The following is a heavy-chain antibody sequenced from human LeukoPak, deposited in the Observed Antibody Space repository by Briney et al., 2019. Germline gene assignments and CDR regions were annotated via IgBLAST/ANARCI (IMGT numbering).Heavy chain of an antibody. CDR1: GYSINNSHY. Sequence: SETLSLTCTVSGYSINNSHYWGWIRQPPGKGLEWIGSMYHSGTTHCNPSLKSRVTLSIDTSKHQFSLNLTSVTAADTAVYFCASRGYYDNSAYFRNWGQGTLVTVSS. CDR3: ASRGYYDNSAYFRN. J-gene: IGHJ4*02. V-gene: IGHV4-38-2*02. D-gene: IGHD3-22*01. CDR2: MYHSGTT.